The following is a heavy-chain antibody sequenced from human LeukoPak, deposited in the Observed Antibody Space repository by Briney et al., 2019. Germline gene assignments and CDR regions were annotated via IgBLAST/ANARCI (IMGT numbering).Heavy chain of an antibody. D-gene: IGHD6-6*01. J-gene: IGHJ6*03. CDR2: IYTSGST. Sequence: SETLSLTCTVSGGSISSSSYYWSWIRQPAGKGLEWIGRIYTSGSTNYNPSLKSRVTMSVDTSKNQFSLKLSSVTAADTAVYYCASANWAGSSSPYYYYYYMDVWGKGTTVTVSS. V-gene: IGHV4-61*02. CDR3: ASANWAGSSSPYYYYYYMDV. CDR1: GGSISSSSYY.